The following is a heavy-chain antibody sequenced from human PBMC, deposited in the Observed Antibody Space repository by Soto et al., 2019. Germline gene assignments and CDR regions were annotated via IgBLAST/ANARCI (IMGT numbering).Heavy chain of an antibody. D-gene: IGHD2-2*01. Sequence: QVQLQESGPGLVKPSQTLSLTCTVSGGFISSGDYYWNWIRQLPGKGLEWIGYIEHSGSSFYNPSLKGRVALALHTSKNQFSLKPNSVTAADTAVYYCAREVVPATVDFYYYYIDFWGKGTTVTVSS. CDR2: IEHSGSS. CDR1: GGFISSGDYY. V-gene: IGHV4-31*03. CDR3: AREVVPATVDFYYYYIDF. J-gene: IGHJ6*03.